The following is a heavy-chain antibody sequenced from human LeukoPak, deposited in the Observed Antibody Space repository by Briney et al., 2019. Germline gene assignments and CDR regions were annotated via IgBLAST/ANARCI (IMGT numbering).Heavy chain of an antibody. V-gene: IGHV3-48*03. CDR2: ISSSGSTT. J-gene: IGHJ4*02. CDR3: ARTMSGSYREKFDY. CDR1: GFTFSSYE. Sequence: GGSLRLSCAASGFTFSSYEMNWVRQVPGKGLEWVSYISSSGSTTYYADSVKGRFTISRDNAKNSLYLQMNSLRAEDTAVYYCARTMSGSYREKFDYWGQGTLVTVSS. D-gene: IGHD1-26*01.